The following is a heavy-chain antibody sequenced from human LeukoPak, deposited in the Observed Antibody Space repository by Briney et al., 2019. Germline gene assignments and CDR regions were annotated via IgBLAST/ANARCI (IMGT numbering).Heavy chain of an antibody. D-gene: IGHD5-12*01. V-gene: IGHV3-23*01. CDR1: GFTLSTYA. J-gene: IGHJ4*02. Sequence: PGGSLRLSCAASGFTLSTYAMSWVRQAPGKGLEWVSTFGSGGSTYYADYVKGRFTISKDNSKDTLYLQMNSLRAEDTAVYYCAKRGYSDYGKYYFDYWGQGTLVTVSS. CDR3: AKRGYSDYGKYYFDY. CDR2: FGSGGST.